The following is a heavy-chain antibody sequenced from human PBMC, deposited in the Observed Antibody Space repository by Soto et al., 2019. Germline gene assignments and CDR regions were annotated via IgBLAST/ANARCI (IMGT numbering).Heavy chain of an antibody. CDR2: INAGNGNT. V-gene: IGHV1-3*01. J-gene: IGHJ3*02. D-gene: IGHD2-2*01. CDR3: ALVLVGGYAFDI. Sequence: GASVKVSCKASGYTFTSYAMHWVRQAPGQRLEWMGWINAGNGNTKYSQKFQGRVTITRDTSASTAYMELSSLRSEDTAVYYCALVLVGGYAFDIWGQGTMVTVSS. CDR1: GYTFTSYA.